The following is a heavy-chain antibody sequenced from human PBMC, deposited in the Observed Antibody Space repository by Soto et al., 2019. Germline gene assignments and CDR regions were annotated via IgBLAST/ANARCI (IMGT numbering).Heavy chain of an antibody. J-gene: IGHJ6*02. CDR1: GGTFSSYA. D-gene: IGHD1-26*01. CDR2: IIPIFGTA. Sequence: QVQLVQSGAEVKKPGSSVKVSCKASGGTFSSYAISWVRQAPGQGLEWMGGIIPIFGTANYAQKFQGRVTITADESTSTAYMELSSLRSEDTAVYYCAMSNGRDFYCYYYGMDVWGQGTTVTVSS. CDR3: AMSNGRDFYCYYYGMDV. V-gene: IGHV1-69*01.